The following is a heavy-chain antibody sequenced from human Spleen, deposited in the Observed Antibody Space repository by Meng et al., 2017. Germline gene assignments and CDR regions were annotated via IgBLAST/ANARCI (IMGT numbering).Heavy chain of an antibody. CDR3: ASQSDTAIPFDY. V-gene: IGHV4-30-4*01. J-gene: IGHJ4*02. D-gene: IGHD2-21*02. CDR1: GDSISSDYF. CDR2: IYHGGST. Sequence: QVQLQESGPGLVKPSQTLSLTCTVSGDSISSDYFWSWIRQPPGKGLEWIGYIYHGGSTDYNPSLRSRVTISVDTSKNQFSLKMKSVTAADTAVYYCASQSDTAIPFDYWGPGALVTVSS.